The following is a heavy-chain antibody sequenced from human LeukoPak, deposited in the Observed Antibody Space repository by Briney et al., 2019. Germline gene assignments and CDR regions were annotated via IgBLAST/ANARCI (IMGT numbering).Heavy chain of an antibody. CDR3: AKSRGDALLGGGLDAFDI. D-gene: IGHD3-16*01. V-gene: IGHV3-23*01. CDR2: ISGSGGST. Sequence: GGSLRLSCAAPGFTFSSYAMSWVRQAPGKGLEWVSAISGSGGSTYYADSVKGRFTISRDNSKNTLYLQMNSLRAEDTAVYYWAKSRGDALLGGGLDAFDIGGKGKRATVSS. CDR1: GFTFSSYA. J-gene: IGHJ3*02.